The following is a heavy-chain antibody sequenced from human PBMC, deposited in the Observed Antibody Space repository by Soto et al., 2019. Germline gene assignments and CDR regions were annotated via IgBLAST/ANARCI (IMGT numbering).Heavy chain of an antibody. V-gene: IGHV4-59*12. J-gene: IGHJ4*02. CDR1: GGSISSYY. CDR3: ARGYWTRLVNY. D-gene: IGHD1-1*01. CDR2: IYYSGST. Sequence: PSETLSLTCTVSGGSISSYYGSWIRQPPGKGLEWIGDIYYSGSTNYNPSLKSRVTISVDTSKNQFSLKLSSVTAADTAVYYCARGYWTRLVNYWGQGTLVTVSS.